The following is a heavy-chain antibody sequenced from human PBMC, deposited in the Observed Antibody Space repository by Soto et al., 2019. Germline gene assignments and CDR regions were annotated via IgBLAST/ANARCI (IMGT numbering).Heavy chain of an antibody. CDR1: GYTFTSYY. D-gene: IGHD5-18*01. CDR3: ARDGYRYGPSIYYYYGMDV. CDR2: LNPSGGST. J-gene: IGHJ6*02. Sequence: ASVKVSCKASGYTFTSYYMHWVRQAPGQGLEWMGILNPSGGSTSYAQKFQGRVTMTRDTSTSTVYMELSSLRSEDTAVYYCARDGYRYGPSIYYYYGMDVWGQGTTVTVSS. V-gene: IGHV1-46*01.